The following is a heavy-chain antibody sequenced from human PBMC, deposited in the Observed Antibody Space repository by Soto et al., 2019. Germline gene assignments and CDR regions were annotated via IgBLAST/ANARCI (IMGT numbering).Heavy chain of an antibody. CDR3: AREGCSGGSCYSEY. J-gene: IGHJ4*02. V-gene: IGHV4-59*01. CDR1: GGSISSYY. Sequence: SETLSLTCTVSGGSISSYYWSWIRQPPGKGLEWIGYIYYSGSTNYNPSLKSRVTISVDTSKNQFSLKLSSVTAADTAVYCCAREGCSGGSCYSEYWGQGTLVTVSS. CDR2: IYYSGST. D-gene: IGHD2-15*01.